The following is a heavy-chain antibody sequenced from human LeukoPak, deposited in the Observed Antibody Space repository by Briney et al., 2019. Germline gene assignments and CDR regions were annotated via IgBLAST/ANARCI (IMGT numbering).Heavy chain of an antibody. CDR2: ISSSGSTI. J-gene: IGHJ4*02. D-gene: IGHD2-2*01. V-gene: IGHV3-48*03. CDR3: ARDRGVPAAIFDY. CDR1: GFTFSSYE. Sequence: GGSLRLSCAASGFTFSSYEMNWVRQAPGKGLEWVSYISSSGSTIYYADSVKGRFTISRDNVKNSLYLQMNSLRAEDTAVYYCARDRGVPAAIFDYWGQGTLVTVSS.